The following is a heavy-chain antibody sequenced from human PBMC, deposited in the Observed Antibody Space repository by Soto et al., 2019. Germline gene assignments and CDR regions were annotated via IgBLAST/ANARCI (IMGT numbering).Heavy chain of an antibody. D-gene: IGHD5-12*01. J-gene: IGHJ6*02. CDR1: GFTFSIYT. Sequence: QLSESGGGLEQPGGSLRLSCVASGFTFSIYTMSWVRQAPGKGPEWVSDISGSGVTANYADAVKGRFTISRDNSKNTLFLQMNSLRVEDTAVYYCAKELVATMRYNGMEVWGQGTTVTVSS. CDR3: AKELVATMRYNGMEV. CDR2: ISGSGVTA. V-gene: IGHV3-23*01.